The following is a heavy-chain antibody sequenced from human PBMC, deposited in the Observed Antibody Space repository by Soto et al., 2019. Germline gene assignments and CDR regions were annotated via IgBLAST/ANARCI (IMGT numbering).Heavy chain of an antibody. D-gene: IGHD2-15*01. J-gene: IGHJ5*02. Sequence: GASVKGSGKASGYTFSGYYMHWVRLAPGQGLEWMGWIDPSSGGTNYAQKFQGWVTMTRDTSISTAYMELSRLRSDDTAVYYCARAVHCSGGSCYFWFDPWGQGTLVTLSS. CDR3: ARAVHCSGGSCYFWFDP. CDR2: IDPSSGGT. V-gene: IGHV1-2*04. CDR1: GYTFSGYY.